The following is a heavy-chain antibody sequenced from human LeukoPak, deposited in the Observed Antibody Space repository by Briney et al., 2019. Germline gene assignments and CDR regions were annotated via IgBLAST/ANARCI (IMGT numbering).Heavy chain of an antibody. Sequence: PGGFLRLSCAASGFTFSSYSMNWVRQAPGKGLEWVSSISSSSSYIYYADSVKGRFTISRDNAKNSLYLQMNSLRAEDTAVYYCARDRIEYSSSYYFDYWGQGTLVTVSS. CDR1: GFTFSSYS. J-gene: IGHJ4*02. CDR3: ARDRIEYSSSYYFDY. CDR2: ISSSSSYI. V-gene: IGHV3-21*01. D-gene: IGHD6-6*01.